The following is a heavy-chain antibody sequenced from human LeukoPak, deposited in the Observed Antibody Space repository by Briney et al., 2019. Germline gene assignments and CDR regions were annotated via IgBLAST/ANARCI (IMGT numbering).Heavy chain of an antibody. D-gene: IGHD3-3*01. J-gene: IGHJ4*02. CDR3: AKDRYYDFWSGYFDY. V-gene: IGHV3-9*03. CDR2: ISWNSGSI. Sequence: GGSLRLSCAASGFTFDDYAMHWVRQAPGKGLEWVSGISWNSGSIGYADSVKGRFTISRDNAKNSLYLQMNSLRAEDMALYYCAKDRYYDFWSGYFDYWGQGTLVTVSS. CDR1: GFTFDDYA.